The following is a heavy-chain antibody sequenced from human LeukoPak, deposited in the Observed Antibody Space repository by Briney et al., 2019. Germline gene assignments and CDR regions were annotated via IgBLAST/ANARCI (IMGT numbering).Heavy chain of an antibody. CDR1: GLTFSSYD. V-gene: IGHV3-21*01. Sequence: PGDSLRLSCAASGLTFSSYDMTWVRQAPGKGLEYVSSINYNGIHIFSADSVKGRFTIPRDNAKNSLYLEMNSLRVEDTAFYYCARIGPGRDGSNSFDQWGQGTLVIVSS. J-gene: IGHJ4*02. CDR3: ARIGPGRDGSNSFDQ. D-gene: IGHD5-24*01. CDR2: INYNGIHI.